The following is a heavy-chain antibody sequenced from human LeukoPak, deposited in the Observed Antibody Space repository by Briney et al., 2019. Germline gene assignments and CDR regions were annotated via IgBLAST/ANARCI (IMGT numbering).Heavy chain of an antibody. V-gene: IGHV4-31*03. CDR3: ARERSEVVVVPAAVDY. CDR1: GGSISSGGYY. D-gene: IGHD2-2*01. Sequence: PSETLSLTCTVSGGSISSGGYYWSWIRQHPGKGLEWIGYIYYSGSTYYNPSLKSRVTISVDTSKNQFSLKLSSVTAADTAVYYCARERSEVVVVPAAVDYWGQGTLVTVSS. CDR2: IYYSGST. J-gene: IGHJ4*02.